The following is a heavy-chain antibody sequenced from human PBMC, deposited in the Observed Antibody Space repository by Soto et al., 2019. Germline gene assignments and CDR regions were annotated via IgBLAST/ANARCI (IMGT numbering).Heavy chain of an antibody. CDR3: ARISCKGGSCYFDFDH. J-gene: IGHJ4*02. D-gene: IGHD2-15*01. Sequence: QVQLVQSGAEVKQPGTSVKVSCQASGYSFKDHYMHWVRQAPGRGLEWVGIINPSGEHTNYARQFRGRVAMTRDTSTSTAYMELRSLRSEDTAVYFCARISCKGGSCYFDFDHWGQGTLVTVSS. CDR1: GYSFKDHY. CDR2: INPSGEHT. V-gene: IGHV1-46*02.